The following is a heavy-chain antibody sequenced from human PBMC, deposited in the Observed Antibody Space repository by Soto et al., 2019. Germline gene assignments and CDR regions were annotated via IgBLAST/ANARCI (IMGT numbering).Heavy chain of an antibody. J-gene: IGHJ3*02. CDR2: IYYSGST. V-gene: IGHV4-59*08. CDR1: GASISSYY. CDR3: ARRRIAVAGTDAFDI. Sequence: SETLSLTCTVSGASISSYYWSWIRQPPGKGLKRIGYIYYSGSTNYNPSIKSRNTISVDTSKNQFSLKLSSVTAADTAVYYCARRRIAVAGTDAFDIWGQGTMVTVSS. D-gene: IGHD6-19*01.